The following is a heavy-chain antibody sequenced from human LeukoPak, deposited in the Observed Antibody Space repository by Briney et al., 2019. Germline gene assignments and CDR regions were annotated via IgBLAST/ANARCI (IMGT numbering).Heavy chain of an antibody. V-gene: IGHV1-2*02. CDR1: GYTFTGYY. Sequence: ASVKVSCKASGYTFTGYYMHWVRQAPGQGLEWMGWINPNSGGTNYAQKFQGRVTMTRDTSISTACMELSRLRSDDTAVYYCAREGGGYCSSTSCRGPFDYWGQGTLVTVSS. CDR3: AREGGGYCSSTSCRGPFDY. J-gene: IGHJ4*02. D-gene: IGHD2-2*01. CDR2: INPNSGGT.